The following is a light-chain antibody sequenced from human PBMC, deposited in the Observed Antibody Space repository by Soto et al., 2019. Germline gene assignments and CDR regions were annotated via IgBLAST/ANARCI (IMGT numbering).Light chain of an antibody. V-gene: IGKV3-15*01. CDR1: QSVSSN. Sequence: EMVMTQSPATLSVSPGERATLSCRASQSVSSNLAWYQQKPGQAPRLLIYGASTRATGVPARFSGSGSGTEFTLTISSLQSEDFAVYHSEHYXSWPRTFGQGTKV. CDR2: GAS. J-gene: IGKJ1*01. CDR3: EHYXSWPRT.